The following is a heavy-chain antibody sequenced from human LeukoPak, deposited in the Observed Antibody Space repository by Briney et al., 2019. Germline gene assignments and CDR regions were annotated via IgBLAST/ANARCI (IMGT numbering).Heavy chain of an antibody. CDR1: GYTFTSYY. J-gene: IGHJ4*02. D-gene: IGHD5-18*01. Sequence: GASVKVSCKASGYTFTSYYMHWVRQTPGQGLEWMGWMNPNSGNTGYAQKFQGRVTMTRNTSISTAYMELSSLRSEDTAVYYCVRGGYSYGYSGFDYWGQGTLVTVSS. CDR3: VRGGYSYGYSGFDY. CDR2: MNPNSGNT. V-gene: IGHV1-8*02.